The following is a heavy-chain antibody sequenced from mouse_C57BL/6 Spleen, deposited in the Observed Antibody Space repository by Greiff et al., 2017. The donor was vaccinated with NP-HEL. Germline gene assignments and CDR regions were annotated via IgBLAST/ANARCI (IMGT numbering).Heavy chain of an antibody. CDR2: IDPSDSET. CDR1: GYTFTSYW. V-gene: IGHV1-52*01. Sequence: QVQLQQPGAELVRPGSSVKLSCKASGYTFTSYWMHWVKQRPIQGLEWIGNIDPSDSETHYNQKFKDKATLTVDKSSSTAYMQLSSLTSEDSAVYYCGRGNYYYAMVYWGQGTSVTVSS. CDR3: GRGNYYYAMVY. J-gene: IGHJ4*01.